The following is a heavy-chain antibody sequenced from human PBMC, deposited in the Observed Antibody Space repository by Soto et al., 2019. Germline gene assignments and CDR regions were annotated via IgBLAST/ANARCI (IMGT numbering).Heavy chain of an antibody. CDR1: GGSISSYH. D-gene: IGHD3-22*01. Sequence: SETMSLTCTVSGGSISSYHWSWIRQTPGKGLEWIGYIYYSGSTNYNPSLKSRVTISVDTSKNQFSLKLSSVTAADTAVYYCARVNCSDCNSSGYNFIDVWGQGTLVTVSS. V-gene: IGHV4-59*01. CDR2: IYYSGST. CDR3: ARVNCSDCNSSGYNFIDV. J-gene: IGHJ4*03.